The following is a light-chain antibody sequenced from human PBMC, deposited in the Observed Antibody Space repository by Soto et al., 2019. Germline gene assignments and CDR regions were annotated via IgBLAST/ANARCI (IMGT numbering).Light chain of an antibody. CDR2: GAS. CDR1: QSVSSN. CDR3: QQYNNWPPL. Sequence: EIVMTQSPATLSVFPGERATLSCRASQSVSSNLAWYQQKPGQARRLLINGASTRATGIPARFSGSGSGTEFTLTISSLQSEDFAVYYCQQYNNWPPLFGQGTKLEIK. V-gene: IGKV3-15*01. J-gene: IGKJ2*01.